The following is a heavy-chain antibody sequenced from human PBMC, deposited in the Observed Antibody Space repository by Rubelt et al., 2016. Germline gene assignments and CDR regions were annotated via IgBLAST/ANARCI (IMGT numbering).Heavy chain of an antibody. CDR3: ARDPPTPADY. J-gene: IGHJ4*02. D-gene: IGHD4-23*01. Sequence: RLSCAASGFTFSNAWMNWVRQAPGKGLEWVAVISYDGSNKYYADSVKGRFTISRDNSKNTLYLQMNSLRAEDTAVYYCARDPPTPADYWGQGTLVTVSS. CDR2: ISYDGSNK. CDR1: GFTFSNAW. V-gene: IGHV3-30*03.